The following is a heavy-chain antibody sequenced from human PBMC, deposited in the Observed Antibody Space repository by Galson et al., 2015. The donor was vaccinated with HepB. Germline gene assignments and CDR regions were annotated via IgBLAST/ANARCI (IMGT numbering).Heavy chain of an antibody. V-gene: IGHV5-10-1*01. CDR3: ARQREGYYDSSADY. J-gene: IGHJ4*02. D-gene: IGHD3-22*01. Sequence: QSGAEVKKPGESLRISCKGSGYSFTNYWITWVRQMPGKGLEWMGRIDPSDSYTNYSPSFQGHVTISVDKSISAAYLQWSSLKASDTAMYYCARQREGYYDSSADYWGQGTLVTVSS. CDR1: GYSFTNYW. CDR2: IDPSDSYT.